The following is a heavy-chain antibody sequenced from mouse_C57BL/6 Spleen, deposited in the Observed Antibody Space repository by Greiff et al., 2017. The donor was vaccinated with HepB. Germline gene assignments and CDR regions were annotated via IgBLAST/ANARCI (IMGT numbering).Heavy chain of an antibody. CDR1: GYTFTSYW. CDR3: AREGGLPLYFDY. D-gene: IGHD2-4*01. V-gene: IGHV1-64*01. CDR2: IHPNSGST. J-gene: IGHJ2*01. Sequence: QVQLKQPGAELVKPGASVKLSCKASGYTFTSYWMHWVKQRPGQGLEWIGMIHPNSGSTNYNEKFKSKATLTVDKSSSTAYMQLSSLTSEDSAVYYCAREGGLPLYFDYWGQGTTLTVSS.